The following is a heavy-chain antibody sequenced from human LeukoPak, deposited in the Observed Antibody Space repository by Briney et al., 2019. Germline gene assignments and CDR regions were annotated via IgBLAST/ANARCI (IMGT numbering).Heavy chain of an antibody. Sequence: GGSLRLSCAASGFTFSDYYMSWIRQAPGKGLEWVANIKQDGSEKYYVDSVKGRFTISRDNAKNSLYLQMNSLRAEDTAVYYCSLFLEWLLFDYWGQGTLVTVSS. CDR1: GFTFSDYY. CDR3: SLFLEWLLFDY. D-gene: IGHD3-3*01. J-gene: IGHJ4*02. CDR2: IKQDGSEK. V-gene: IGHV3-7*01.